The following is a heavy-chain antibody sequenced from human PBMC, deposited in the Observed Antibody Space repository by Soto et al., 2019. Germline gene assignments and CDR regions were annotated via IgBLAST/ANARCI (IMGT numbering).Heavy chain of an antibody. Sequence: EVQPVESGGGLVQPGGSLRLSCAASGFTFSSYWMSWVRQAPGKGLEWVANIKQDGSEKYYVDSVKGRFTISRDNAKNSLYLQMNSLRAEDTAVYYCARENGYCSGGSCYSEWGQGTLVTVSS. V-gene: IGHV3-7*05. J-gene: IGHJ4*02. D-gene: IGHD2-15*01. CDR2: IKQDGSEK. CDR3: ARENGYCSGGSCYSE. CDR1: GFTFSSYW.